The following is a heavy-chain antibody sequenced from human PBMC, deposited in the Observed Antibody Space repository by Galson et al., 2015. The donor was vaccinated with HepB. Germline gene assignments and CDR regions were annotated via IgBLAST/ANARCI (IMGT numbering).Heavy chain of an antibody. CDR1: GFTFSSYG. V-gene: IGHV3-33*01. CDR3: ARVAGVGATPLAV. Sequence: SLRLSCAASGFTFSSYGMHWVRQAPGKGLEWVAVIWYDGSNKYYADSVKGRFTISRDNSKNTLYLQMNSLRAADTAVYYCARVAGVGATPLAVWGKGTTVTVSS. D-gene: IGHD1-26*01. CDR2: IWYDGSNK. J-gene: IGHJ6*04.